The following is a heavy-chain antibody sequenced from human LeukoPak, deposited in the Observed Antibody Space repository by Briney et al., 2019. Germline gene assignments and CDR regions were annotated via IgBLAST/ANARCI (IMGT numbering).Heavy chain of an antibody. Sequence: SSETLSLTCTVSGGSISSSYLSWIRQPPGKGLEWIGYIYYTGSTNYNPSLKSRVTILADTSKNQFSLKLSSVTAADTAVYYCAGGLRLEYLYVYWGQGTLVTVAS. CDR1: GGSISSSY. V-gene: IGHV4-59*01. D-gene: IGHD5-12*01. J-gene: IGHJ4*02. CDR2: IYYTGST. CDR3: AGGLRLEYLYVY.